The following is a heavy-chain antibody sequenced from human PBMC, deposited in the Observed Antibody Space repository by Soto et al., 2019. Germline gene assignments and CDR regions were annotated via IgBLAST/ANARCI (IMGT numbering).Heavy chain of an antibody. V-gene: IGHV5-51*01. CDR1: GYSCTSYW. CDR2: IYPGDSDT. Sequence: GESLKISCKGSGYSCTSYWIGWVRQMPGKGLEWMGIIYPGDSDTRYSPSFQGQVTISADKSISTAYLQWSSLKASDTAMYYCASLTRGDGYNSQFDPWGQGTLVTVS. D-gene: IGHD5-12*01. J-gene: IGHJ5*02. CDR3: ASLTRGDGYNSQFDP.